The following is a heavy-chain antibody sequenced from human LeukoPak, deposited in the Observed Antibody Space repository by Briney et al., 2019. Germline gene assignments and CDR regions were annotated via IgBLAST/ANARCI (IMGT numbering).Heavy chain of an antibody. CDR3: AREKTACGGDCYDS. D-gene: IGHD2-21*01. V-gene: IGHV3-48*03. CDR1: GFTLSSYA. J-gene: IGHJ4*02. CDR2: ISSSGTPI. Sequence: GGSLRLSCVTSGFTLSSYAIHWVRQAPGKGLEWVSYISSSGTPIHYADSVKGRFTISRDNAKNSLFLQMNSLRAEDTAVYYCAREKTACGGDCYDSWGQGTLVTVSS.